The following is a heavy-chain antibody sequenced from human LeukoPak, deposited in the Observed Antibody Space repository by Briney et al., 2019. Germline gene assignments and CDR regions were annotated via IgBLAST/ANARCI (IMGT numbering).Heavy chain of an antibody. Sequence: SETLSLTCTVSGGSISSYYWSWIRQPPGKGLEWIGYIYYSGSTNYNPSLKSRVTISADTSKNQFSLKLSSVTAADTAVYYCASQSITMVRGVDPSGDYWGQGTLVTVSS. J-gene: IGHJ4*02. CDR2: IYYSGST. CDR3: ASQSITMVRGVDPSGDY. V-gene: IGHV4-59*08. D-gene: IGHD3-10*01. CDR1: GGSISSYY.